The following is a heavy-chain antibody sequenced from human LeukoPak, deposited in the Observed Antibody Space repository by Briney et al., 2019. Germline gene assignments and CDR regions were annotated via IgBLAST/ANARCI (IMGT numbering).Heavy chain of an antibody. CDR3: ARERYDFWSGHDKGMDV. CDR1: GSSISNYS. Sequence: SETLSLTCSVSGSSISNYSWSWIRQPAGKGLEWIGRFYKGGSTKYNFCLTSRVTLSVDPSKTLFSLKLSSVAAADTAVYYCARERYDFWSGHDKGMDVWGQGTTVTVSS. J-gene: IGHJ6*02. D-gene: IGHD3-3*01. V-gene: IGHV4-4*07. CDR2: FYKGGST.